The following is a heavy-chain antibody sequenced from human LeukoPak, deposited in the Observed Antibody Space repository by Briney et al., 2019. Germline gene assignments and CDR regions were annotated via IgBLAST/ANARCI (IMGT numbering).Heavy chain of an antibody. J-gene: IGHJ4*02. CDR1: GFTFSSYS. CDR2: ISNDGSEK. V-gene: IGHV3-30*18. CDR3: AKSTYRSGFDPDY. Sequence: GGSLRLSCAASGFTFSSYSMNWVRQAPGKGLEWVAVISNDGSEKNYGDSVKGRFTISRDNPKNTLYLQMNSLRPEDTAVYYCAKSTYRSGFDPDYWGQGTLVTVSS. D-gene: IGHD3-22*01.